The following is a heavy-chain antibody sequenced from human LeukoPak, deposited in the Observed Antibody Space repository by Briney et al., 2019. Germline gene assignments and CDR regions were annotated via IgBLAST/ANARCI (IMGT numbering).Heavy chain of an antibody. CDR1: GFTFSIYA. Sequence: GGSLRLSCSASGFTFSIYAMHWVRQAPGKGREYVSSISSNGGSTYYADSVKGRFTISRDNSKNTLYLQMSSLRAEDTAVYYCVKGGFSSSSGGPYYYYGMDVWGQGTTVTVSS. D-gene: IGHD6-6*01. J-gene: IGHJ6*02. CDR3: VKGGFSSSSGGPYYYYGMDV. V-gene: IGHV3-64*03. CDR2: ISSNGGST.